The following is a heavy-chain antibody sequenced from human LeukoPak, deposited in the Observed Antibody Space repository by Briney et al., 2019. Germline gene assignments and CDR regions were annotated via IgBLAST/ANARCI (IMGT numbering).Heavy chain of an antibody. CDR1: GGFFSNYY. Sequence: SETLSLTCAVNGGFFSNYYWSWIRQPPGRGLEWIGEINHSGSTNYNPSLKSRVTISVDTSKNQFSLKLSSVTAADTAVYYCARGGNRGYGSGSYVYNWFDPWGQGTLVTVSS. CDR2: INHSGST. D-gene: IGHD3-10*01. V-gene: IGHV4-34*01. J-gene: IGHJ5*02. CDR3: ARGGNRGYGSGSYVYNWFDP.